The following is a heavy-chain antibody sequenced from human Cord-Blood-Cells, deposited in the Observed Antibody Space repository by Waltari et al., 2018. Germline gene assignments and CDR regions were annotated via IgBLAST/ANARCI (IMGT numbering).Heavy chain of an antibody. CDR1: GGSISSSSYY. CDR3: AREVYKEYSSSSYAFDI. Sequence: QLQLQESGPGLVKPSETLSLTCTVSGGSISSSSYYWGWIRQPPGKGLEWIGSIYYSGSTYNNPSLKSRVTISVDTSKNQFSLKLSSVTAADTAVYYCAREVYKEYSSSSYAFDIWGQGTMVTVSS. J-gene: IGHJ3*02. CDR2: IYYSGST. V-gene: IGHV4-39*01. D-gene: IGHD6-6*01.